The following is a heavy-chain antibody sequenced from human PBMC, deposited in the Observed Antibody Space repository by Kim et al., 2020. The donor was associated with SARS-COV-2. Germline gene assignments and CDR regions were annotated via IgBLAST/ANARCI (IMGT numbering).Heavy chain of an antibody. Sequence: GGSLRLSCAASGFTFSSYGMHWVRQAPGKGLEWVAVISYDGSNKYYADSVKGRFTISRDNSKNTLYLQMNSLRVEDTAVYYCAKPPMVRGVIRYYFDYWG. CDR1: GFTFSSYG. D-gene: IGHD3-10*01. V-gene: IGHV3-30*18. CDR2: ISYDGSNK. CDR3: AKPPMVRGVIRYYFDY. J-gene: IGHJ4*01.